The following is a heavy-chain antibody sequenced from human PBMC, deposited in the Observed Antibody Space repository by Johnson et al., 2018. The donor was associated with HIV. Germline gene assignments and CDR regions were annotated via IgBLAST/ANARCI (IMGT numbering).Heavy chain of an antibody. CDR1: GLTFSDYD. V-gene: IGHV3-11*04. CDR2: IRRSGSTI. Sequence: MQLVESGGGLVQPGGSLRLSCAASGLTFSDYDMSWIRQAPGKGLAWVSYIRRSGSTIYYADSVKGRFTISRDNSKNTLYLQMGSLRAEDMAVYYCARGEGRIPHAFDIWGQGTMVTVSS. CDR3: ARGEGRIPHAFDI. D-gene: IGHD2-2*02. J-gene: IGHJ3*02.